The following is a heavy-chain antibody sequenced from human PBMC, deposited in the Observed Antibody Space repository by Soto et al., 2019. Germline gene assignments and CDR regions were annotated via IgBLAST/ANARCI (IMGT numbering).Heavy chain of an antibody. CDR2: IWYDGSNK. CDR1: GFTFSSYG. Sequence: GALRLSCAASGFTFSSYGMHWVRQAPGKGLEWVAVIWYDGSNKYYADSVKGRFTISRDNSKNTLYLQMNSLRAEDTAVYYCAREGGSYRPPFEYWGQGTLVTVSS. CDR3: AREGGSYRPPFEY. J-gene: IGHJ4*02. D-gene: IGHD1-26*01. V-gene: IGHV3-33*01.